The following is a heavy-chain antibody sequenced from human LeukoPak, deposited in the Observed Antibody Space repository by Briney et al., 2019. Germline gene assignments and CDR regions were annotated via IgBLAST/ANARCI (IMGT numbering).Heavy chain of an antibody. V-gene: IGHV1-46*01. Sequence: ASVKVSRKASGYTFTSSYMHWVREAPGQGLEWMGIINPSGGSTSYAQKFQGRVTMTRDMSTTTVYMELSSLRSEDTAVYYCARGDWWFGGLTTNDYWGQGTLVTVSS. CDR1: GYTFTSSY. J-gene: IGHJ4*02. D-gene: IGHD3-10*01. CDR3: ARGDWWFGGLTTNDY. CDR2: INPSGGST.